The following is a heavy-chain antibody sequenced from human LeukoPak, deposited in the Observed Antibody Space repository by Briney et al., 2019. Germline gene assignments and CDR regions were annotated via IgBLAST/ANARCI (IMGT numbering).Heavy chain of an antibody. CDR1: GGSFSGYY. Sequence: PSETLSLTCAVYGGSFSGYYWSWIRQPPGKGLEWIGEINHSRSTNYNPSLKSRVTISADTSKNQFSLKLSSVTAADTAVYYCARGRYCSGGSCYSHWGQGTLVTVSS. J-gene: IGHJ4*02. CDR2: INHSRST. V-gene: IGHV4-34*01. D-gene: IGHD2-15*01. CDR3: ARGRYCSGGSCYSH.